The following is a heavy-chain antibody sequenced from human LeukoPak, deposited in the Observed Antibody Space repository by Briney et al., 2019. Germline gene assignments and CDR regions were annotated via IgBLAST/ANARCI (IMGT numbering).Heavy chain of an antibody. D-gene: IGHD3-10*01. CDR3: ARHAGSITPYYFDY. V-gene: IGHV4-59*08. J-gene: IGHJ4*02. CDR2: IYYSGST. Sequence: SETLSLTCTVSGGSISSYYWSWIRQPPGKGLEWIGYIYYSGSTNYNPSLESRVTISVDTSKNQFSLKLSSVTAADTAVYYCARHAGSITPYYFDYWGQGTLVTVSS. CDR1: GGSISSYY.